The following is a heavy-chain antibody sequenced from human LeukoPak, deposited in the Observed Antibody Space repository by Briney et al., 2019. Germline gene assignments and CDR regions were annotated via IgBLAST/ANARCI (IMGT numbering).Heavy chain of an antibody. V-gene: IGHV4-4*02. J-gene: IGHJ4*02. CDR2: ISHIGST. D-gene: IGHD5-18*01. CDR3: ARGRPSLGYSYGLRPGYFDY. CDR1: GGSISGNYW. Sequence: SETLSLTCAVSGGSISGNYWWSWVRQAPGKGLEWIGEISHIGSTNFSPSLKSRVSILIDKSKNQFSLQLSSVAAADTAVYYCARGRPSLGYSYGLRPGYFDYWGQGTLVTVSS.